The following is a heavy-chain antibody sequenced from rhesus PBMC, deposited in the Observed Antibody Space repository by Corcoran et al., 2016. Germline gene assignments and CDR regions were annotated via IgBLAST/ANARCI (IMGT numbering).Heavy chain of an antibody. V-gene: IGHV4S7*01. CDR1: GGSISGGYG. CDR2: IYSSSGNT. Sequence: QVQLQESGPGLLKPSETLSLTCAVSGGSISGGYGWGWIRQPPGKGLEWIGRIYSSSGNTYYNPALKSRGTISTDTSKNQFSLKLGSVTAADTAVYYCARVCSSGWSGGYFDYWGQGVLVTVSS. CDR3: ARVCSSGWSGGYFDY. D-gene: IGHD6S26*01. J-gene: IGHJ4*01.